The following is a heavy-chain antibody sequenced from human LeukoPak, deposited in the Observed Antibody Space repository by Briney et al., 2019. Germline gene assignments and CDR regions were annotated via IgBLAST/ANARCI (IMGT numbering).Heavy chain of an antibody. D-gene: IGHD6-13*01. CDR1: GFSFSSHV. V-gene: IGHV4-39*01. Sequence: GSLRLSCAASGFSFSSHVMHWVRQPPGKGLEWIGSVHSSGNTYYTPSLNSRVTLSVDTSKNQFSLKLSSVTAADTAVYYCARCLATGGRVSFDYWGQGTLVTVSS. CDR3: ARCLATGGRVSFDY. J-gene: IGHJ4*02. CDR2: VHSSGNT.